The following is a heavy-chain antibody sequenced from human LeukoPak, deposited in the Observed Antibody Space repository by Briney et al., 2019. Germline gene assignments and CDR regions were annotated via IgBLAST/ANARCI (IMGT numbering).Heavy chain of an antibody. V-gene: IGHV4-59*01. CDR2: IYYSGST. D-gene: IGHD3-10*01. Sequence: SETLSLTCTVSGGSISSYYWSWIRQPPGKGLEWIGYIYYSGSTNYNPSLKSRVTISVDTSKNQFSLKLSSVTAADTAVYYCAREPLYGSGSPHAFDIWGQGTMVTVSS. CDR3: AREPLYGSGSPHAFDI. J-gene: IGHJ3*02. CDR1: GGSISSYY.